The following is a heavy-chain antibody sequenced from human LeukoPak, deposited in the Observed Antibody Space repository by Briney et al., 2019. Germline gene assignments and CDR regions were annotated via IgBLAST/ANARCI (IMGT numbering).Heavy chain of an antibody. Sequence: GGSLRLSCAASGFTFSSDSMNWVRQAPGKGLEWVSSISSSSSYIYYADSANGRFTISRDNAKNSMYLHMNSLRAEDTAVYYCARDGSVQEMATIPYETWGQGTLVTVSS. CDR2: ISSSSSYI. CDR3: ARDGSVQEMATIPYET. D-gene: IGHD5-24*01. CDR1: GFTFSSDS. J-gene: IGHJ5*02. V-gene: IGHV3-21*01.